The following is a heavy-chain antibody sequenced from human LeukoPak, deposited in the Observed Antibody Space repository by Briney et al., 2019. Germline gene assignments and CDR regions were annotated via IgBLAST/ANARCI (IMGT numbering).Heavy chain of an antibody. J-gene: IGHJ4*02. V-gene: IGHV3-23*01. D-gene: IGHD3-3*01. CDR1: GFTFSSYA. CDR3: ARDGSYYDFWSASDY. CDR2: ISGSGGST. Sequence: GGSLRLSCAASGFTFSSYAMSWVRQAPGKGLEWVSAISGSGGSTYYADSVKGRFTISRDNSKNTLYLQMNSLRAEDTAVYYCARDGSYYDFWSASDYWGQGTLVTVSS.